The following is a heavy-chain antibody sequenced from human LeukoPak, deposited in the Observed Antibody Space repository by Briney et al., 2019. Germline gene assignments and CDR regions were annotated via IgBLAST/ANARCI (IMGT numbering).Heavy chain of an antibody. CDR3: ARHYGGYNLFDY. D-gene: IGHD5-12*01. V-gene: IGHV4-4*07. J-gene: IGHJ4*02. CDR2: FYTRGSP. Sequence: PSETLSLTCTVSGGYISSYYWSWIRQPAGKELEWIGRFYTRGSPNYNPSLKSRVTMSVDTSKNQFSLKLSSVTAADTAVYYCARHYGGYNLFDYWGQGTLVTVSS. CDR1: GGYISSYY.